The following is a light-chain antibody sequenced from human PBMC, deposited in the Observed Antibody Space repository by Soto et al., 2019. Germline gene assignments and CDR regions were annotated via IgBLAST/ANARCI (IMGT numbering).Light chain of an antibody. Sequence: QSVLTQPPSLSGTPGQRVTISCSGSSSNIGSNYVYWYQQLPGTAPKLLIFGNNQRPSGVPDRFSGSKSGTSASLAISGLRSEDEADYYCAAWDDSLSGYVFGTGTKVTVL. CDR3: AAWDDSLSGYV. V-gene: IGLV1-47*02. CDR1: SSNIGSNY. CDR2: GNN. J-gene: IGLJ1*01.